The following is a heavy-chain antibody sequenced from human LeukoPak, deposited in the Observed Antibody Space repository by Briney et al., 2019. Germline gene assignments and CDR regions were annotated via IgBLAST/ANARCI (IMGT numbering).Heavy chain of an antibody. J-gene: IGHJ3*02. Sequence: PSETLSLTCTVSGGSISSYYWSWIRQPPGKGLEWIGYIYYSGSTNYNPSLKSRVTISVDTSKNQFSLKLSSVTAADTAVYYCARGPYDFWSGDAFDIWGQGTMVTVSS. CDR1: GGSISSYY. CDR3: ARGPYDFWSGDAFDI. CDR2: IYYSGST. D-gene: IGHD3-3*01. V-gene: IGHV4-59*01.